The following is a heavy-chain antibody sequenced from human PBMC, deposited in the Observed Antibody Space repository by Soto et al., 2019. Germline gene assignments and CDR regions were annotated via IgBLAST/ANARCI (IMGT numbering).Heavy chain of an antibody. V-gene: IGHV1-3*01. Sequence: QVQLVQSGAEVKKPGASVKVSCKASGYTFTSYAMHWVRQAPGQRLEWMGWINAGNGNTKYSQKFQGRVTITRDTSASTAYMELSSLRSEDTAVYYCAGGLDYGGNLYLDYWGQGTLVTVAS. D-gene: IGHD4-17*01. CDR3: AGGLDYGGNLYLDY. J-gene: IGHJ4*02. CDR2: INAGNGNT. CDR1: GYTFTSYA.